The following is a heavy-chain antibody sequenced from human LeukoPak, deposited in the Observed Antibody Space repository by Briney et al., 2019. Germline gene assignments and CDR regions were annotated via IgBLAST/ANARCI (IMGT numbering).Heavy chain of an antibody. D-gene: IGHD3-16*02. CDR2: INHSGST. CDR3: ARGQGYIWGSYRFDY. J-gene: IGHJ4*02. V-gene: IGHV4-34*01. CDR1: GGSVSGYY. Sequence: SETLSLTCAVYGGSVSGYYWSWIRQPPGKWLEWIGEINHSGSTNYNPSLKSRVTISVDTSKNQFSLKLSSVTAADTAVYYCARGQGYIWGSYRFDYWGQGTLVTVSS.